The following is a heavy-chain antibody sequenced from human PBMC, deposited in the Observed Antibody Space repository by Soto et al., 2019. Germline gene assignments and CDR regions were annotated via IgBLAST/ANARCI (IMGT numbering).Heavy chain of an antibody. CDR2: ISPYNGDT. CDR3: ARATQLSGRGVRGLFDP. Sequence: GASVKVSCKASGYTFTSYGISWVRQAPGQGLEWVGWISPYNGDTNYAQKLQGRVTMTTDTFTSTAYMELRSLISDDTAVYYCARATQLSGRGVRGLFDPWGQGTLVTVSS. V-gene: IGHV1-18*01. CDR1: GYTFTSYG. J-gene: IGHJ5*02. D-gene: IGHD2-2*01.